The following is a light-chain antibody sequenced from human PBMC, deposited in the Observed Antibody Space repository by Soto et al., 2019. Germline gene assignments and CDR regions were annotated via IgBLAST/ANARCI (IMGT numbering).Light chain of an antibody. CDR1: QDIGGT. CDR2: AAS. J-gene: IGKJ1*01. Sequence: DIQMTQSPSSVSASVRDRSTITCRASQDIGGTLAWFQQKPGKAPQYLIQAASILQSGVPSRFSGSGSGTEFILTINNLQPEDFASYFCLQVYSFPRTFGLGTKVDIK. V-gene: IGKV1-12*01. CDR3: LQVYSFPRT.